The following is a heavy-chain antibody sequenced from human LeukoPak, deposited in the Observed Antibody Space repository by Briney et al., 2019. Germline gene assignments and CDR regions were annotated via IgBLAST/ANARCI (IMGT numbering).Heavy chain of an antibody. J-gene: IGHJ4*02. CDR1: GGSSNTYY. V-gene: IGHV4-4*07. CDR3: ARESGYYYDTSGYTFDY. Sequence: SETLSLTCTVPGGSSNTYYWSWIRQSAGKGLGWIGRIYTSGSTNYNPSLNSRVSMSVDTSKNQFSLRLRSVTAADTAVYYCARESGYYYDTSGYTFDYWGQGILVTVSS. D-gene: IGHD3-22*01. CDR2: IYTSGST.